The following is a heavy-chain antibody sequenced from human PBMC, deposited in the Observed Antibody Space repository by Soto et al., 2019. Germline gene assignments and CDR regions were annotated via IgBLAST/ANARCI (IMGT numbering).Heavy chain of an antibody. V-gene: IGHV3-74*01. CDR2: INSDGSST. CDR3: KGSSGYYRTFDY. CDR1: GFTFSSYW. Sequence: GGSLRLSCAASGFTFSSYWMHWVRQAPGKGLVWVSRINSDGSSTSYADSVKGRFTISRDNAKNTLYLQMNSLRAEDTAVYYCKGSSGYYRTFDYWGQGTLVTVSS. D-gene: IGHD3-22*01. J-gene: IGHJ4*02.